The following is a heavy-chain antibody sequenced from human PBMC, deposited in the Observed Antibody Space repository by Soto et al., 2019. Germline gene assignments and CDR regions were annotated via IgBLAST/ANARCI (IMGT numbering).Heavy chain of an antibody. Sequence: QVQLQESGPGLVKPSGTLSVTCAVSGGSISSSNWWSWVRQLPGKGLEWIGEIYHSGSSNYNTSLKSRVTISVDKSKNQFSLKLSSVTAADTAVYYSARVSGSYYYGMDVWGQGTTVTVSS. D-gene: IGHD1-26*01. CDR1: GGSISSSNW. V-gene: IGHV4-4*02. CDR2: IYHSGSS. CDR3: ARVSGSYYYGMDV. J-gene: IGHJ6*02.